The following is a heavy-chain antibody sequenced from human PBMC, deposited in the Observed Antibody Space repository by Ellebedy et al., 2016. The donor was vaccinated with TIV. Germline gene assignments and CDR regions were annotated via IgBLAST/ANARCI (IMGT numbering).Heavy chain of an antibody. CDR3: ARDPSSNLYRGTSPWFDT. D-gene: IGHD1-1*01. CDR1: GASINSYY. CDR2: VISSGST. V-gene: IGHV4-59*01. Sequence: SETLSLTCNVSGASINSYYWTWTPQPPGTGLEWIGYVISSGSTNYNPSLESRVTISIDTSKNQFSLKLASVTASDTAVYFCARDPSSNLYRGTSPWFDTWGHGALVTVSS. J-gene: IGHJ5*01.